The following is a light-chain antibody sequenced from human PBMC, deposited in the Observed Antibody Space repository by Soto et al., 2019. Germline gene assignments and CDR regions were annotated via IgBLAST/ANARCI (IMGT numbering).Light chain of an antibody. Sequence: EIVMPESAAPLSVSPGQYVTLSCRASQSVPSRIAWYQQKPGQAPSLLIYGASTRATGVPDRFSGTGSGTEFTLTISSLKSEDYAGYYCQQYKYGTPFTFGQGTRLEI. V-gene: IGKV3-15*01. CDR3: QQYKYGTPFT. CDR1: QSVPSR. J-gene: IGKJ5*01. CDR2: GAS.